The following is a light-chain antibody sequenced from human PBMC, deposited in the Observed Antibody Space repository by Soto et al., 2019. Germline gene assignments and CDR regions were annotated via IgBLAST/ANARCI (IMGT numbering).Light chain of an antibody. CDR1: SSDVGGYNY. J-gene: IGLJ3*02. CDR2: EVS. CDR3: SSDTSSSTLV. Sequence: QSALTQPASVSGSPGQSITISCTGTSSDVGGYNYVSWYQQHPGKAPKLMIYEVSNRPSGVSNRFSCSKSGNTASLTISGLHAEDEAYYCCSSDTSSSTLVFGGGTKLTVL. V-gene: IGLV2-14*01.